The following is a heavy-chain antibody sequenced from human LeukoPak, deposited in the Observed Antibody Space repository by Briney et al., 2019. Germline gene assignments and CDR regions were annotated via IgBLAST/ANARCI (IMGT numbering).Heavy chain of an antibody. Sequence: PSETLSLTCTVSGGSISSYYWSWIRQPPGKGLEWIGYIYYSGSTNYNPSLKSRVTISVDTSKNQFSLKLSSVTAADTAVYYCARVPTYYGSGSYSLEFDYWGQGTLVTVSS. J-gene: IGHJ4*02. CDR1: GGSISSYY. CDR2: IYYSGST. CDR3: ARVPTYYGSGSYSLEFDY. D-gene: IGHD3-10*01. V-gene: IGHV4-59*01.